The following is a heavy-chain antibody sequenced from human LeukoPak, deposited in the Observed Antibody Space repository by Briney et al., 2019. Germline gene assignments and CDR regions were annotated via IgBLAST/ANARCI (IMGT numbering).Heavy chain of an antibody. D-gene: IGHD3-22*01. Sequence: GGSLRLSCAASGFTFSSYAMHWVRQAPGKGLEWVAVILYDGSNKYYADSVKGRFTISRDNSKNTLYLQMNSLRAEDTAVYYCARVAYYYDSSGYDIFDYWGQGTLVTVSS. CDR1: GFTFSSYA. V-gene: IGHV3-30-3*01. CDR3: ARVAYYYDSSGYDIFDY. CDR2: ILYDGSNK. J-gene: IGHJ4*02.